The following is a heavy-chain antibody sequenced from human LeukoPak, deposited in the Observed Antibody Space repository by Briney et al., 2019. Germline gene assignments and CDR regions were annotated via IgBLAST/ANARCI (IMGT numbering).Heavy chain of an antibody. CDR3: ARRDKRYCTSTNCYYYYYGMDV. CDR1: GGSISSSSYY. CDR2: IYYSGRT. Sequence: SETLSLTCTVSGGSISSSSYYWGWIRQPPGKGLEWIGSIYYSGRTYYNPSLKSRVTISVDTSKNQFSLKLSSVTAADTAVYYCARRDKRYCTSTNCYYYYYGMDVWGQGTTVTVSS. D-gene: IGHD2-2*01. V-gene: IGHV4-39*07. J-gene: IGHJ6*02.